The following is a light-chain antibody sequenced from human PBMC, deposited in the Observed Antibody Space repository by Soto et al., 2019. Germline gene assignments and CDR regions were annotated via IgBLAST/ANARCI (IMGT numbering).Light chain of an antibody. Sequence: DIQMTQSPTSLSASVGDRVTITCRASQNIRSYLNWYQQIPGKAPNLLIYATSILQTGVPSRFSGSGTETDFTLTINGLQPGDFATYYCQQGYTTRWTFGQGTKVEIK. CDR1: QNIRSY. CDR2: ATS. V-gene: IGKV1-39*01. CDR3: QQGYTTRWT. J-gene: IGKJ1*01.